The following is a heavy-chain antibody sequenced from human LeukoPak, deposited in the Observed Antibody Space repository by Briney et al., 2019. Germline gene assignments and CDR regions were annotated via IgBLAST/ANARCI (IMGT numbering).Heavy chain of an antibody. D-gene: IGHD1-14*01. J-gene: IGHJ6*02. V-gene: IGHV4-4*07. Sequence: PSETLSLTCTVSGGSISSYYWSWIRQPAGKGLEWIGRIYTSGSTNYNPSLKSQVTMSVDTSKNQFSLKLSSVTAADTAVYYCARTRYEPYYYYGMDVWGQGTTVTVSS. CDR1: GGSISSYY. CDR2: IYTSGST. CDR3: ARTRYEPYYYYGMDV.